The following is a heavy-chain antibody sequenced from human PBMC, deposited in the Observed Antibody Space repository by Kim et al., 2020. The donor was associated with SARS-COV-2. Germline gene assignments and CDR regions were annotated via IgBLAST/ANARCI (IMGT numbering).Heavy chain of an antibody. J-gene: IGHJ6*02. Sequence: SETLSLTCAVYGGSFSGYYWSWIRQPPGKGLEWIGEINHSGSTNYNPSLKSRVTISVDTSKNQFSLKLSSVTAADTAVYYCARVSEDRWIQLYYYYGMDVWGQGTTVTVSS. V-gene: IGHV4-34*01. CDR3: ARVSEDRWIQLYYYYGMDV. CDR1: GGSFSGYY. D-gene: IGHD5-18*01. CDR2: INHSGST.